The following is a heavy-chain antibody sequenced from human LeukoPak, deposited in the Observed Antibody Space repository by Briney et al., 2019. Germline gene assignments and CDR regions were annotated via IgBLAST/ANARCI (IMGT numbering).Heavy chain of an antibody. CDR2: ISGSDYRT. Sequence: GASLRLSCAASGFPFSSYAMSWVRQAPGKGLEWISTISGSDYRTYYADSVKGRFTISRDNSKNTVYLQMNSLRAEDTALYYCAKDLYGDYDDDYWGQGTLVTVSS. CDR3: AKDLYGDYDDDY. V-gene: IGHV3-23*01. J-gene: IGHJ4*02. CDR1: GFPFSSYA. D-gene: IGHD4-17*01.